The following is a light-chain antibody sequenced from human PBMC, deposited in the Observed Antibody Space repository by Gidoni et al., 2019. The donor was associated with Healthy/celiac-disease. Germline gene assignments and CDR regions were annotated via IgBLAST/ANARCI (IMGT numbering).Light chain of an antibody. CDR3: MQALQTSIT. V-gene: IGKV2-28*01. J-gene: IGKJ5*01. Sequence: DIVMTQSPLSRPVTPGEPASIACRSSQSILHSNGYNYLDWYLQKPGQSPQLLIYLGSNRASGVPDRFSGRGSGTDFTLKISRVEAEDVGVYYCMQALQTSITFGQGTRLEIK. CDR2: LGS. CDR1: QSILHSNGYNY.